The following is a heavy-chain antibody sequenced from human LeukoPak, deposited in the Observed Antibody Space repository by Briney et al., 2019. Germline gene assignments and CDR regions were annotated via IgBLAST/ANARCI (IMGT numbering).Heavy chain of an antibody. CDR2: IVVGSGNT. Sequence: SVKVSCKASGFTFTSSAMQWVRQARGQRLEWIGWIVVGSGNTNYAQKFQERVTITRDMSTSTAYMELSRLRSEDTAVYYCAAAADYYDSSGGFDYWGQGTLVTVSS. CDR1: GFTFTSSA. J-gene: IGHJ4*02. D-gene: IGHD3-22*01. V-gene: IGHV1-58*02. CDR3: AAAADYYDSSGGFDY.